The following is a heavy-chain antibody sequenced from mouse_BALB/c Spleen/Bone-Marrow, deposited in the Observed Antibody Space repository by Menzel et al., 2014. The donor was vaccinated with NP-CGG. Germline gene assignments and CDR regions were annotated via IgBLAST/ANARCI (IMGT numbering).Heavy chain of an antibody. V-gene: IGHV14-3*02. CDR3: ARWLLPYGLDY. J-gene: IGHJ4*01. Sequence: VQLQQSGAELVKPGASVKVSCTASGFNIKDTYMHWVKQRPEQGLEWIGRIDPANGNTKYDPKFQGKATITADTSSNTAYLQLSSLTSEDTAVYYCARWLLPYGLDYWGQGTSVTVSS. CDR2: IDPANGNT. CDR1: GFNIKDTY. D-gene: IGHD2-3*01.